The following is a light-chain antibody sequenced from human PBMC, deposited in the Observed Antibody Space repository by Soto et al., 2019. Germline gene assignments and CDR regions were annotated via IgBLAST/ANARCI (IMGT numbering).Light chain of an antibody. Sequence: DIQMTQSPSSLSASVGDSLTITCRASQYISTYLNWYQQKPGKAPNLLISAASTLQSGVPSRFSGSGSETEFTLTITSLQPEDSATYYCQQRNSYPRTFGQGTKVDIK. V-gene: IGKV1-9*01. J-gene: IGKJ2*01. CDR1: QYISTY. CDR3: QQRNSYPRT. CDR2: AAS.